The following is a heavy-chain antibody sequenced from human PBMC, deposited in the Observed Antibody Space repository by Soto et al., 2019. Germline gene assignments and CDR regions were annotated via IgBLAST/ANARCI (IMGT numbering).Heavy chain of an antibody. CDR3: ARHLRGTSEYYYYYGMDV. CDR2: IDPSDSYT. D-gene: IGHD6-6*01. CDR1: GYSFTSYW. Sequence: GESLKISCKGSGYSFTSYWISWVRQMPGKGLEWMGRIDPSDSYTNYSPSFQGHVTISADKSISTAYLQWSSLKASDTAMYYCARHLRGTSEYYYYYGMDVWGQGTTATVSS. J-gene: IGHJ6*02. V-gene: IGHV5-10-1*01.